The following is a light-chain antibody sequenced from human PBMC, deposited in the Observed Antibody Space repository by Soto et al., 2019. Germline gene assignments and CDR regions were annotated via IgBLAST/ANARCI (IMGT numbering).Light chain of an antibody. J-gene: IGKJ5*01. V-gene: IGKV3-11*01. CDR2: GAS. CDR3: QQRDSWPIT. Sequence: EIALTQSPGTVCLSPGKRATLSCLASQSVDSYLVWYQQKPGQAPRLLIFGASNRATGIPARFSGSGSGTDFTLTINSLEPDDFAVYYCQQRDSWPITFGQGTRLEIK. CDR1: QSVDSY.